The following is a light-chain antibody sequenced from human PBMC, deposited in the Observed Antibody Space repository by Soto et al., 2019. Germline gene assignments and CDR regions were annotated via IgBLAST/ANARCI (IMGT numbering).Light chain of an antibody. CDR1: QSVSSSY. Sequence: EIVLTQSPGTLSLSPGERATLSCRASQSVSSSYLAWYQQKPGQAPRLLIYGASSRATGIPDRFSGSGSGTDFTLTIRRLEPEDFAVDYCQQYGSTPLYTFGQGTKLEIK. CDR2: GAS. V-gene: IGKV3-20*01. J-gene: IGKJ2*01. CDR3: QQYGSTPLYT.